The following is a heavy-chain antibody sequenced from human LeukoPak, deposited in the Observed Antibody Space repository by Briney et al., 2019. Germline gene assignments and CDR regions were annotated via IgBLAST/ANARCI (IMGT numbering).Heavy chain of an antibody. CDR3: ARDSFAPR. V-gene: IGHV3-74*01. CDR1: GFTLSSYW. Sequence: PGGSLSLTCAASGFTLSSYWMHWVRQAPGKGLVWVSRIHSDGSSTTYADSVKGRFTISRDNAKNTLYLQMDSLRVEDTAVYYCARDSFAPRWGQGTLVTVSS. CDR2: IHSDGSST. D-gene: IGHD2/OR15-2a*01. J-gene: IGHJ4*02.